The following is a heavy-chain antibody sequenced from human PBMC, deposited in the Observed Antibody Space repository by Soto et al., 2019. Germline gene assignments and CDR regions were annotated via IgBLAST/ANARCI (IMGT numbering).Heavy chain of an antibody. CDR2: ISYDGSNK. CDR3: ARVSSSSSVYFDY. CDR1: GFTFSSYA. Sequence: QVQLVESGGGVVQPGRSLRLSCAASGFTFSSYAMHWVRQAPGKGLEWVAVISYDGSNKYYADSVKGRFTISRDNSKNTLSLQMTSLRPEDTAVYYCARVSSSSSVYFDYWGQGTLVTVSS. V-gene: IGHV3-30-3*01. D-gene: IGHD6-13*01. J-gene: IGHJ4*02.